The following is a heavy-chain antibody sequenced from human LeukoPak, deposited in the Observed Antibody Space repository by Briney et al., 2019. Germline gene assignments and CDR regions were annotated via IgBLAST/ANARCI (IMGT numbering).Heavy chain of an antibody. D-gene: IGHD2-2*01. CDR2: ISSSSSTI. Sequence: GGSLRLSCAASGFTFSSYSMNWVRQAPGKGLEWVSYISSSSSTIYYADSVKGRFTISRDNAKNSLYLQMNSLRVEDTALYYCAKDATATSWPYYFDSWGQGTLVAASS. CDR1: GFTFSSYS. V-gene: IGHV3-48*01. J-gene: IGHJ4*02. CDR3: AKDATATSWPYYFDS.